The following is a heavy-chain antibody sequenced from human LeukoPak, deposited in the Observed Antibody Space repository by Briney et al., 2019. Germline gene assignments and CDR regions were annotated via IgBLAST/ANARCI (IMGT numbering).Heavy chain of an antibody. J-gene: IGHJ4*02. V-gene: IGHV4-39*07. D-gene: IGHD6-6*01. CDR2: LFHSGTI. Sequence: SETLSLTCTVSGVSISSSNSYWGWIRQPPGKGLEWIGSLFHSGTIYYTPSLKSRVTTSVDTSNNRFSLKLMSVTAADTAVYYCARATRPREDFDYWGQGTLVTVSS. CDR3: ARATRPREDFDY. CDR1: GVSISSSNSY.